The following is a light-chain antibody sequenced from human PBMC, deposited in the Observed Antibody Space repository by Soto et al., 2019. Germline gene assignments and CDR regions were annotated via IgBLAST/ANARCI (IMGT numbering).Light chain of an antibody. J-gene: IGLJ3*02. CDR3: TSYVGNNIWV. Sequence: QSALTQPASVSGSPGQSITISCTGTSSDVGGYNYVSWYQQNPGKAPKLMIYEVSNRPSGVSNRFSGSKSGNTASLTISGLQAEDEADYYCTSYVGNNIWVFGGGTKVTVL. CDR1: SSDVGGYNY. CDR2: EVS. V-gene: IGLV2-14*01.